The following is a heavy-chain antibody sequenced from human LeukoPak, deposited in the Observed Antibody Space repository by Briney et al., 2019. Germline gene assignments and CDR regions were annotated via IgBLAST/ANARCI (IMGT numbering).Heavy chain of an antibody. CDR3: ALWSGYYTNDY. CDR2: IYHSGST. J-gene: IGHJ4*02. Sequence: PSATLSLTCAVSGYSISSGYYWGWIRPPPGKGLEWIGSIYHSGSTYYNPSLKSRVTISVDTSKNQFSLKLSSVTAADTAVYYCALWSGYYTNDYWGQGTLVTVSS. V-gene: IGHV4-38-2*01. D-gene: IGHD3-3*01. CDR1: GYSISSGYY.